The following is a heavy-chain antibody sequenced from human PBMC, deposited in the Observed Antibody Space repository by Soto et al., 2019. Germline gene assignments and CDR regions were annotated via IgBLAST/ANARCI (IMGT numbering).Heavy chain of an antibody. D-gene: IGHD5-18*01. CDR1: GGTFSTYA. CDR2: IIPMFGTA. J-gene: IGHJ4*02. V-gene: IGHV1-69*12. CDR3: ASGIQLWLRRINNGYSG. Sequence: QVQLVQSGAEVKRPESSVKVSCKAPGGTFSTYAISWVRQAPGQGLEWMGGIIPMFGTANCAQRFQDRVTITADESTNTVYIELCSLRSGDTAVYFCASGIQLWLRRINNGYSGWGQGTLVTVS.